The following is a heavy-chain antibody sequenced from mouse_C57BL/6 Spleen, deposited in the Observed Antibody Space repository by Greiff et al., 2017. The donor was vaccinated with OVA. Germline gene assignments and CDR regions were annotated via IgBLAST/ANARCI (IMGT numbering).Heavy chain of an antibody. V-gene: IGHV1-81*01. Sequence: VQLQQSGAELARPGASVKLSCKASGYTFTSYGISWVKQRTGQGLEWIGEIYPRSGNTYYNEKFKGKATLPADKSSSTAYMELRSLTSEDSAVYFCARSPNYYGSSYFDYWGQGTTLTVSS. CDR2: IYPRSGNT. CDR3: ARSPNYYGSSYFDY. D-gene: IGHD1-1*01. J-gene: IGHJ2*01. CDR1: GYTFTSYG.